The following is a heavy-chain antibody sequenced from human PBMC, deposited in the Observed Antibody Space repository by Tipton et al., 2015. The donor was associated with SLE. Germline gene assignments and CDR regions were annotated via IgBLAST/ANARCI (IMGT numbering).Heavy chain of an antibody. CDR2: IYYDGSA. J-gene: IGHJ4*02. CDR3: ATVRLQRDSWYPWDF. Sequence: TLSLTCFVSGASVRSTSYHWGWIRQPPGKGLEWIGNIYYDGSAYYTPSLESRVSISVDTSKSQVSLRLASVSAADTAVYYCATVRLQRDSWYPWDFWGQGTLVTV. CDR1: GASVRSTSYH. V-gene: IGHV4-39*07. D-gene: IGHD6-13*01.